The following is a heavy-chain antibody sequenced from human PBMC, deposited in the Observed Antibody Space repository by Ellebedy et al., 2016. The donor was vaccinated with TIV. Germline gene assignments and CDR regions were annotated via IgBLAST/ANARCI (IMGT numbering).Heavy chain of an antibody. Sequence: SETLSLTCTVSGDSISSYYWSWIRQPPGKGLEWIGYIYYSGSTNYNPSLKSRVTISVETSKNQFSLKLSSVTAADTAVYYCARRKYYYDSSGYRQGFDYWGQGTLVTVSS. J-gene: IGHJ4*02. CDR2: IYYSGST. CDR3: ARRKYYYDSSGYRQGFDY. V-gene: IGHV4-59*12. D-gene: IGHD3-22*01. CDR1: GDSISSYY.